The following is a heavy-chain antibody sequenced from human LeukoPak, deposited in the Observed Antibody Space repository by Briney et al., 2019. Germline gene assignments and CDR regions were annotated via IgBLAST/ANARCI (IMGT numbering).Heavy chain of an antibody. J-gene: IGHJ4*02. Sequence: GGSLRLSCTASGFTFSTYSMNWVRQAPGKGLEWVSYISSSSSNINYADSVKGRFSISRDNGKKSLYLQMDSLRAEDTAVYYCARVWANYYGSGSYERYFDYWGQGTLVTVSS. CDR2: ISSSSSNI. D-gene: IGHD3-10*01. CDR3: ARVWANYYGSGSYERYFDY. CDR1: GFTFSTYS. V-gene: IGHV3-48*04.